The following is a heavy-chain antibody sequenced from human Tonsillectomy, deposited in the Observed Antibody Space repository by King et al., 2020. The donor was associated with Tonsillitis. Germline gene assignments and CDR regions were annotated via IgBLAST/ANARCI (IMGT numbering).Heavy chain of an antibody. Sequence: VQLVETGGVVVQPGGSLRLSCATSGFTFNNYAMHWVRQAPGKGLEWVSLISWDGGSTYYADSVNGRFTISRDNSKNSLYLQMVSLRAEDSALYYCAKDSTQTEYRGSYSEFDYWGQGTLVTVSS. D-gene: IGHD1-26*01. J-gene: IGHJ4*02. CDR1: GFTFNNYA. CDR3: AKDSTQTEYRGSYSEFDY. V-gene: IGHV3-43D*03. CDR2: ISWDGGST.